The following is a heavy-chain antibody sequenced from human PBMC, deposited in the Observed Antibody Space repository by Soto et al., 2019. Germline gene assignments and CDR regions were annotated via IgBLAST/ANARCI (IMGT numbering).Heavy chain of an antibody. Sequence: GGSLRLSCVASGITFTNYWMHWVRQVPGKGLVWVARVDSDGSRRYYVDSVKGRFTVSRDNAKNSLYLEMNSLRAEDTAVYYCARDLDWNYAYWGQGTLVTVSS. J-gene: IGHJ4*02. CDR1: GITFTNYW. D-gene: IGHD1-7*01. CDR3: ARDLDWNYAY. V-gene: IGHV3-74*01. CDR2: VDSDGSRR.